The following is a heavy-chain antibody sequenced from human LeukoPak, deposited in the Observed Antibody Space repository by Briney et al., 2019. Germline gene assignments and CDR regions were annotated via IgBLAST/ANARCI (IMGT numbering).Heavy chain of an antibody. Sequence: SETLSLTCTVSGGSISSGDYYWSWIRQPPGKGLEGIGYIYYSGSTYYNPSLKSRLTISVDTSKNQFSLKLSSVTAADTAVYYCAGAPAAMVPFYFDYWGQGTLVTVSS. CDR2: IYYSGST. D-gene: IGHD5-18*01. J-gene: IGHJ4*02. CDR3: AGAPAAMVPFYFDY. CDR1: GGSISSGDYY. V-gene: IGHV4-30-4*08.